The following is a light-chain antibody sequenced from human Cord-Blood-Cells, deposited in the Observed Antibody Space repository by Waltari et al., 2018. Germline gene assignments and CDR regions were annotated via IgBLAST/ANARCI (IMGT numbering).Light chain of an antibody. Sequence: EIVMTQSPATLSVSPGERATLSCRASQSVSSNLAWYQQKPGQAPRLLIYGASIRATGIPARFGGSGSGTEFTLTISSLQSEDFAVYYCQQYNNWPPYTFGQGTKLEIK. J-gene: IGKJ2*01. CDR3: QQYNNWPPYT. CDR1: QSVSSN. V-gene: IGKV3D-15*01. CDR2: GAS.